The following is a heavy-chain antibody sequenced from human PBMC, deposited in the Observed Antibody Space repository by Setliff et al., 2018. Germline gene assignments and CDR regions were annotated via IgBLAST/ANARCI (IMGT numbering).Heavy chain of an antibody. CDR3: ARGDSSSWYPVT. CDR2: MNPNSGNT. Sequence: ASVKVSCKASGYTFTSYDINWVRQATGQGLEWVGWMNPNSGNTGYAQKFQGRVTMTRNTSISTAYMELSSLRSDDTAVYYCARGDSSSWYPVTWGQGTLVTVSS. V-gene: IGHV1-8*01. D-gene: IGHD6-13*01. J-gene: IGHJ5*02. CDR1: GYTFTSYD.